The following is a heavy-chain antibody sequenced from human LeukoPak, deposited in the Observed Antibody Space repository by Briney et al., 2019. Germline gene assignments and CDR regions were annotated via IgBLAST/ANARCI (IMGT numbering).Heavy chain of an antibody. CDR1: GFTFRSYS. Sequence: PGGSLRLSSAASGFTFRSYSMNWVRQAPGKGLEWVSYISSSSSTVYYADSVKGRFTISRDNAKNSLYLRMNSLRAEDTAVYYCAKDRSSDFWSCYSHFDYWGQETLVSVSS. V-gene: IGHV3-48*01. J-gene: IGHJ4*02. CDR3: AKDRSSDFWSCYSHFDY. D-gene: IGHD3-3*01. CDR2: ISSSSSTV.